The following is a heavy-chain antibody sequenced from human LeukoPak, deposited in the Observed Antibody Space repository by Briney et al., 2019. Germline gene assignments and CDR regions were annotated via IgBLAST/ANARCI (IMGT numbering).Heavy chain of an antibody. CDR1: GFTFSSFA. CDR2: ISISGENT. Sequence: GGSLRLSCAASGFTFSSFAMSWVRQAPGKGLEWVSAISISGENTYYADSVKGRFTISRDTSRNTLYLQMHSLRAEDTAVYYCARLISTSSSRFSDYWGQGTLVTVSS. CDR3: ARLISTSSSRFSDY. J-gene: IGHJ4*02. D-gene: IGHD6-6*01. V-gene: IGHV3-23*01.